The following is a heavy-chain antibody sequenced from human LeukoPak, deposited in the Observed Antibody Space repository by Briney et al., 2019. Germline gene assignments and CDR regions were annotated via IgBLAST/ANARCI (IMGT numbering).Heavy chain of an antibody. CDR2: INPISGGT. V-gene: IGHV1-2*02. Sequence: ASVKVSCKASGYTFTGYYIHWVRQAPGQGLEWMGWINPISGGTVYAQKFQGRVTMTRDTSISTAYMELSRLRSDDTAVYYCARGGIQLWLFFFDYWGQGTLVTVSS. D-gene: IGHD5-18*01. CDR3: ARGGIQLWLFFFDY. CDR1: GYTFTGYY. J-gene: IGHJ4*02.